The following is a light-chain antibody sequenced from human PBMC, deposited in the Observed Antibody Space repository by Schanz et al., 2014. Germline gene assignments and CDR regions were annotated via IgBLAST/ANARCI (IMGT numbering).Light chain of an antibody. Sequence: ENVLTQSPDTLSLSPGERATLSCRATQSVNSNYFAWYQHKPGQAPRLLIYGASTRATGIPARFSGSGSGTEFTLTISSLQSEDFAVYYCQHYNNWPPVWTFGQGTKVEIK. CDR3: QHYNNWPPVWT. V-gene: IGKV3-15*01. CDR1: QSVNSN. J-gene: IGKJ1*01. CDR2: GAS.